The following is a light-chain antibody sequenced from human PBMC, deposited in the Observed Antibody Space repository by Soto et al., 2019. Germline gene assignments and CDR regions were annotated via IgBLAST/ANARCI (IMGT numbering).Light chain of an antibody. Sequence: EIKLTPSPGTLTLYTGERATLSCRASQTVRNNYLAWYQQKPGQAPRLLIYDASSRATGIPDRFSGGGSGTDFTLTISRLEPEDFAVYYCQQFSSYPLTFGGGTKVDIK. J-gene: IGKJ4*02. V-gene: IGKV3-20*01. CDR2: DAS. CDR3: QQFSSYPLT. CDR1: QTVRNNY.